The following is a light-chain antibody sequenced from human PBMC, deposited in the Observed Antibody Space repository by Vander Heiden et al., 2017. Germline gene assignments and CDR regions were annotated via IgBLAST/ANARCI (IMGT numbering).Light chain of an antibody. CDR3: AAWDDSLNGWV. CDR1: SSNIGSNT. CDR2: CNI. Sequence: QSLLTQPPSASGTPGQRVTISCSGSSSNIGSNTVNWYQQLPGTAPKLLIYCNIRRPSGVPDRFSGSKSGTSASLAISGLQSEDEADYYCAAWDDSLNGWVFGGGTKLTVL. V-gene: IGLV1-44*01. J-gene: IGLJ3*02.